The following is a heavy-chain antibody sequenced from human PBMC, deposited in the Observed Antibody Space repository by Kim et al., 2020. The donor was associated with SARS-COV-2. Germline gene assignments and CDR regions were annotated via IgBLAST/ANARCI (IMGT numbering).Heavy chain of an antibody. D-gene: IGHD3-22*01. CDR2: IDPSDSYT. Sequence: GESLKISCKGSGYSFTSYWISWVRQMPGKGLEWMGRIDPSDSYTNYSPSFQGHVTISADKSISTAYLQWSSLKASDTAMYYCARPGDSSGYPPAFVIWGQGKMVTVSS. V-gene: IGHV5-10-1*01. CDR1: GYSFTSYW. J-gene: IGHJ3*02. CDR3: ARPGDSSGYPPAFVI.